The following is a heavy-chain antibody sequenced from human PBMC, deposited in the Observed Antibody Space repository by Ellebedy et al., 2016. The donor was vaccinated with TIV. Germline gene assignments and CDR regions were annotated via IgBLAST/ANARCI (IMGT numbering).Heavy chain of an antibody. D-gene: IGHD2-2*01. V-gene: IGHV3-23*01. Sequence: GESLKISXAASGFTFSSYAMSWVRQAPGKGLEWVSAISGSGGSTYYADSVKGRFTISRDNSKNTLYLQMNSLRAEDTALYYCARAYCSRTDCYYPLDYWGQGTLVTVSS. CDR1: GFTFSSYA. J-gene: IGHJ4*02. CDR2: ISGSGGST. CDR3: ARAYCSRTDCYYPLDY.